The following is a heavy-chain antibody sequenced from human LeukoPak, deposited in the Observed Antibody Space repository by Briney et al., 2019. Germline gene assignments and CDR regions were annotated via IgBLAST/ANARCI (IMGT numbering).Heavy chain of an antibody. J-gene: IGHJ4*02. D-gene: IGHD3-10*01. Sequence: GGSLRLSCAASGFTFSSYAMSWVRQAPGKGLEWVSAISGSGGSTYYADSVKGRFTISRDNSKNTLYLQMNSLRAEDTAVYYCAKVKEGYYGSGSYFYYFDYWGQGTLVTVSS. CDR2: ISGSGGST. CDR3: AKVKEGYYGSGSYFYYFDY. CDR1: GFTFSSYA. V-gene: IGHV3-23*01.